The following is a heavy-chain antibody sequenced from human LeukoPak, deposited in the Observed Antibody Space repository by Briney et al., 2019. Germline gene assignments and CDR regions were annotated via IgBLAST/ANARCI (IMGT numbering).Heavy chain of an antibody. J-gene: IGHJ6*01. V-gene: IGHV1-18*01. CDR3: TRVGPAYCYDSSGYYSPVYGMDV. CDR2: INACNGNT. D-gene: IGHD3-22*01. Sequence: ASVKVSCKASGYTFTSYDISWVRQAPGQGLEWMGRINACNGNTSYAQKFQGRVTMTTDTSTSTAYMELRSLRSDDTAVYYCTRVGPAYCYDSSGYYSPVYGMDVWGQGTTVTVSS. CDR1: GYTFTSYD.